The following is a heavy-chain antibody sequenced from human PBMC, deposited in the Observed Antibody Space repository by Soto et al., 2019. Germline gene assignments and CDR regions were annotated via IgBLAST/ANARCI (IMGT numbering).Heavy chain of an antibody. CDR3: AKEMVASTVADFFDY. Sequence: EVQLLESGGGLVQPGGSLRLSCTASGFTFTNYAMTWVRQAPGKGLEWVSTITGNGGGTYYADSVKGRFTISRDNSKNTLYLQMPNLRADDTAVYYSAKEMVASTVADFFDYWGQGTLVTVSA. J-gene: IGHJ4*02. CDR1: GFTFTNYA. CDR2: ITGNGGGT. V-gene: IGHV3-23*01. D-gene: IGHD6-19*01.